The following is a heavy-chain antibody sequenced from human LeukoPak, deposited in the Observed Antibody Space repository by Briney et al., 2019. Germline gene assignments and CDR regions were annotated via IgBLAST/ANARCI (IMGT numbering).Heavy chain of an antibody. CDR3: ARGVGATDFFDY. J-gene: IGHJ4*02. CDR1: GFTFSSYG. D-gene: IGHD1-26*01. Sequence: PGGSLRLSCAASGFTFSSYGMHWVRQAPGKGLEWVAVIWYDGSNKYYADSVKGRFTISRDNSKNTLYLQMNSLRADDTAVYYCARGVGATDFFDYWGQGTLVTVSS. V-gene: IGHV3-33*01. CDR2: IWYDGSNK.